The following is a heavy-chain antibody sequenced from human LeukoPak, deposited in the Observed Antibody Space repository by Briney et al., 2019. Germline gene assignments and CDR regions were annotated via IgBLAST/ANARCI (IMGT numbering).Heavy chain of an antibody. CDR3: SGGYCTNGVCYTGDY. D-gene: IGHD2-8*01. CDR1: GYSISSGYY. V-gene: IGHV4-38-2*01. CDR2: IYHSGST. J-gene: IGHJ4*02. Sequence: SETLSLTCAVSGYSISSGYYWGWIRQPPGKGLEWIGSIYHSGSTCYNPSLKSRVTISVDTSKNQFSLKLSSVTAADTAVYYCSGGYCTNGVCYTGDYWGQGTLVTVSS.